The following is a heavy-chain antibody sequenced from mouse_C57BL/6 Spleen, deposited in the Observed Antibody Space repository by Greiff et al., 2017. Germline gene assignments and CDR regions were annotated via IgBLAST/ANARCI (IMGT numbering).Heavy chain of an antibody. CDR1: GYTFTSYW. Sequence: QVQLQQPGAELVKPGASVKLSCKASGYTFTSYWMHWVKQRPGQGLEWIGMIHPNSGSTNYNEKFKSKATLTVDKSSSTAYMQLSSLTSEDSAVXYCARECGSSYLDYWGQGTTLTVSS. D-gene: IGHD1-1*01. CDR3: ARECGSSYLDY. J-gene: IGHJ2*01. CDR2: IHPNSGST. V-gene: IGHV1-64*01.